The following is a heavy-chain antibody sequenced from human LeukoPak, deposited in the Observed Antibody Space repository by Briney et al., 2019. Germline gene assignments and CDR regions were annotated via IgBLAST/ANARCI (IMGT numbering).Heavy chain of an antibody. D-gene: IGHD3-22*01. CDR1: GGSISSGDFY. Sequence: SQTLSLTCSVSGGSISSGDFYWTWIRQAPGEGLEWIGYIYYTGATFYNPSLESRVTISADTSKSHFSLKLTSVTAADTAVYYCAREYYYNRGYQYWGQGTLVTVSS. V-gene: IGHV4-30-4*08. CDR3: AREYYYNRGYQY. J-gene: IGHJ1*01. CDR2: IYYTGAT.